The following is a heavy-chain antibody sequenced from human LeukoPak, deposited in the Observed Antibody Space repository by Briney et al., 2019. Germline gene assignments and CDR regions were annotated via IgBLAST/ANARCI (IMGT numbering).Heavy chain of an antibody. D-gene: IGHD6-6*01. V-gene: IGHV4-34*01. CDR1: GGSFSGYY. Sequence: TPSETLSLTCAVYGGSFSGYYWSWIRQPPGKGLEWIGEINHSGSTNYNPSLKSRVTISVDTSKNQFSLKLSSVTAADTAVYYCARKWARRGYFDYWGHGTLVTVSS. CDR3: ARKWARRGYFDY. CDR2: INHSGST. J-gene: IGHJ4*01.